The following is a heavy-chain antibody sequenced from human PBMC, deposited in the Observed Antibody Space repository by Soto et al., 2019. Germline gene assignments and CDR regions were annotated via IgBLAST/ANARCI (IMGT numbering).Heavy chain of an antibody. J-gene: IGHJ4*02. CDR2: ITSAGST. D-gene: IGHD6-19*01. Sequence: EVQLLESGGDLAQPGGSLRLICAASGFTFSNYAMTWVRQSPGKGLEWVSTITSAGSTFYGDTVKGRFTISRDNSNRTLYLQMNSLGAEDTAVYYCAKTDKFHAQSSGWANRFDSWGQGTLVTVSS. CDR1: GFTFSNYA. CDR3: AKTDKFHAQSSGWANRFDS. V-gene: IGHV3-23*01.